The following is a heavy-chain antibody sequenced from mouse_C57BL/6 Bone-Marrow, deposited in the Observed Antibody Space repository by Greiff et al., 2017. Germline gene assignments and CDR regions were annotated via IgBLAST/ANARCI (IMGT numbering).Heavy chain of an antibody. CDR2: IYPRSGNT. CDR3: ARARRRAMDY. J-gene: IGHJ4*01. Sequence: VQLQQSGAELARPGASVKLSCKASGYTFTSYGISWVKQRTGQGLEWIGEIYPRSGNTYYNEKFKGKATLTTDKSSSTAYMELRSLTSEDSAVYFCARARRRAMDYWGQGTSVTVSS. CDR1: GYTFTSYG. V-gene: IGHV1-81*01.